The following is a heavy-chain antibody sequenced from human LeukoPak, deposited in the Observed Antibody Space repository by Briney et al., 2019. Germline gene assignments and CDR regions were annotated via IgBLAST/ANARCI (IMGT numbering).Heavy chain of an antibody. D-gene: IGHD3-10*01. CDR3: ARTYYYGSGSYVY. CDR1: GYTFTSYY. V-gene: IGHV1-2*02. CDR2: INPNSGGT. Sequence: GASVKVSCTASGYTFTSYYMHWVRQAPGPGLELMGWINPNSGGTNYAQKCQGRVTMTRDTSISTAYMELSRLRSDDTAVYYCARTYYYGSGSYVYWGQGTLVTVSS. J-gene: IGHJ4*02.